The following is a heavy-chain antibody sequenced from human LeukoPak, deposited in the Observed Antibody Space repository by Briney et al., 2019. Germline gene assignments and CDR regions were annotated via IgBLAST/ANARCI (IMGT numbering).Heavy chain of an antibody. D-gene: IGHD3-22*01. Sequence: ALLLLSCAAAGVISSNYVMSGRRPAAGEVLEWVSAISGSGGSTYYAEPVKRRFTLSRDNAKQSLYLQMNSLRAEDTAVYYCARVKQYDKFDYWGQGTLVTVSS. CDR3: ARVKQYDKFDY. CDR2: ISGSGGST. J-gene: IGHJ4*02. CDR1: GVISSNYV. V-gene: IGHV3-23*01.